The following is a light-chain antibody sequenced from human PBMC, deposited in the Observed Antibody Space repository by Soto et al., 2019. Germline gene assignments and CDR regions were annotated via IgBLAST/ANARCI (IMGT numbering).Light chain of an antibody. J-gene: IGKJ1*01. CDR1: QSISTS. V-gene: IGKV1-5*03. CDR2: RAS. Sequence: DIQMTQAPSTLSASFGDSVTITCRASQSISTSLAWYQQKPGEAPNLLIYRASSLESGVPSRFSGSGSGTEFTLTISSLQPDDFATYYCQHYNSYSEAFGQGTKVDI. CDR3: QHYNSYSEA.